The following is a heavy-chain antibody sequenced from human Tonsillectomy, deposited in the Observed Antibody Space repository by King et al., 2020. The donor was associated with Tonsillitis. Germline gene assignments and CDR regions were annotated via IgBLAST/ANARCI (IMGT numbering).Heavy chain of an antibody. D-gene: IGHD3-9*01. CDR2: ISGSGGST. CDR1: GFTFSSYA. V-gene: IGHV3-23*04. Sequence: VQLVESGGGLVQPGGSLRLSCAASGFTFSSYAMSWVRQAPGKGLEWVSAISGSGGSTYYADSVKGRFTISRDNSKNTLYLQMNSLRAEDTAVYYCAKDGGAPYYDILTGSLVYWGQGTLVTVSS. CDR3: AKDGGAPYYDILTGSLVY. J-gene: IGHJ4*02.